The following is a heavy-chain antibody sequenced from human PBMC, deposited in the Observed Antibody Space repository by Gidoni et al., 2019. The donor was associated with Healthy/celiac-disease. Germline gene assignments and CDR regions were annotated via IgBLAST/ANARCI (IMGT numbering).Heavy chain of an antibody. CDR2: ST. V-gene: IGHV4-31*02. Sequence: STYYNPSLESRVTISVDTSKNQFSLKLSSVTAADTAVYYCARGEKTFDYWGQGTLVTVSS. CDR3: ARGEKTFDY. J-gene: IGHJ4*02.